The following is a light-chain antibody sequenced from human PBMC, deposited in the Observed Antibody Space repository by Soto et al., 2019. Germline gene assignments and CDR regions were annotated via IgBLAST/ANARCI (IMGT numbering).Light chain of an antibody. J-gene: IGLJ1*01. CDR2: DVN. V-gene: IGLV2-14*03. Sequence: SALTQPASLSGAPGQSIAISCTGNNVEVGGFEYVSWYQQHPGKVPKLMIYDVNNRPSGVSNRFSGSKSGNTASLTISGLQAEDEADYFCSSYTSSNTYVFGTGTKVTVL. CDR3: SSYTSSNTYV. CDR1: NVEVGGFEY.